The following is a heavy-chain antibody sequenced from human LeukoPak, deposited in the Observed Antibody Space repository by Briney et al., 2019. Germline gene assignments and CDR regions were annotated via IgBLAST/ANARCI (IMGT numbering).Heavy chain of an antibody. CDR3: ARHDSSGYPHYFDY. V-gene: IGHV3-11*01. J-gene: IGHJ4*02. CDR1: GFTFSDYY. Sequence: GGSLRLSCAASGFTFSDYYMSWIRQAPGKGLECVSSISSSGSSIYYADSVQGRFTISRDNAKNSLYLQMNSLRAEDTAVYYCARHDSSGYPHYFDYWGQGTLVTVSS. D-gene: IGHD3-22*01. CDR2: ISSSGSSI.